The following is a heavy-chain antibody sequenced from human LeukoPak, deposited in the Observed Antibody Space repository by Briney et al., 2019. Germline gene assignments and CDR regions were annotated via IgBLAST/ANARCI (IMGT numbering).Heavy chain of an antibody. Sequence: GGSLRLSCAASGFTFSSYAMSWVRQAPGKGLEWVSAISGSGGSTIYYADSVKGRFTISRDNAKNSLYLQMNSLRAEDTAVYYCATLVEMATIDYYFDYWGQGTLVTVSS. CDR3: ATLVEMATIDYYFDY. CDR1: GFTFSSYA. CDR2: ISGSGGSTI. V-gene: IGHV3-23*01. D-gene: IGHD5-24*01. J-gene: IGHJ4*02.